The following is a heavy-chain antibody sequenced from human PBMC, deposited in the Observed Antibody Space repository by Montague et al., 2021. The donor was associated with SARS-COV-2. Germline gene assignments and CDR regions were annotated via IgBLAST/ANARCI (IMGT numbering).Heavy chain of an antibody. CDR2: IYYSTST. J-gene: IGHJ3*02. D-gene: IGHD3-9*01. V-gene: IGHV4-39*01. Sequence: SETLSLTCTVSGGSISSSSYYWGWIRQPPGTELVWIGYIYYSTSTNYTPSLQSRVSISTYTSKNQFSLNLISVTAADTAVYYCATSYDLLTGYYIDAFDIWGQGTMVTFSS. CDR1: GGSISSSSYY. CDR3: ATSYDLLTGYYIDAFDI.